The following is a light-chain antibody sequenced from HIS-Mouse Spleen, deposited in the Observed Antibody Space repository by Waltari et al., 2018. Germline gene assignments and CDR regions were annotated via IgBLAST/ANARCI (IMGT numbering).Light chain of an antibody. CDR1: SSDVGGYNY. CDR2: DVS. J-gene: IGLJ3*02. CDR3: CSYAGSYTWV. Sequence: QSALTQPRSVSGSPGQSVTISCTGTSSDVGGYNYVSWYQQHPGKAPKLMIYDVSKRPYGVPDRFSGCKSGNTASLTISGLQAEDEADYYCCSYAGSYTWVFGGGTKLTVL. V-gene: IGLV2-11*01.